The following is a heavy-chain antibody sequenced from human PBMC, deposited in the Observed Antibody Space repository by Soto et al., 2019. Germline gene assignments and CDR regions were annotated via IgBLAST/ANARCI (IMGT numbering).Heavy chain of an antibody. D-gene: IGHD6-19*01. V-gene: IGHV4-34*01. CDR2: INHSGST. CDR3: ARGTVAGRRSEVKYFQP. J-gene: IGHJ1*01. Sequence: SETLSLTCAVYGGSFSGYYWSWIRQPPGKGLEWIGEINHSGSTNYNPSLKSRVTISVDTSKNQFSLKLSSVTAADTAVYYCARGTVAGRRSEVKYFQPWGKVTLATASS. CDR1: GGSFSGYY.